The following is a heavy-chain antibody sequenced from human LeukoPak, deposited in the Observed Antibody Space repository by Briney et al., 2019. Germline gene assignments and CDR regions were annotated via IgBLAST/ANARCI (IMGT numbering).Heavy chain of an antibody. CDR1: GFTFSSYA. V-gene: IGHV3-23*01. D-gene: IGHD5-24*01. CDR3: ARAVEMATILQGDDY. CDR2: ISGSGGST. J-gene: IGHJ4*02. Sequence: PGGSLRLSCAASGFTFSSYAMSWVRQAPGKGLEWVSAISGSGGSTYYADSVKGRSTISRDNSKNTLYLQMNSLRAEDTAVYYCARAVEMATILQGDDYWGQGTLVTVSS.